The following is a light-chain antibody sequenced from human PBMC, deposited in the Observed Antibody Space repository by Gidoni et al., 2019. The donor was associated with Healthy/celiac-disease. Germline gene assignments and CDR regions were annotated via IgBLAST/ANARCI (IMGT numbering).Light chain of an antibody. CDR3: QQYYSTPQT. J-gene: IGKJ2*01. CDR1: QSVLYSSNNKNY. CDR2: WAS. Sequence: DIVMTQSPDSLAASLCERATINCKSSQSVLYSSNNKNYLAWYQQKPGKPPKLLIYWASTRESGVPDRFSGSGSGTDFTLTISSLQAEDVAVYYCQQYYSTPQTFGQGTKLEIK. V-gene: IGKV4-1*01.